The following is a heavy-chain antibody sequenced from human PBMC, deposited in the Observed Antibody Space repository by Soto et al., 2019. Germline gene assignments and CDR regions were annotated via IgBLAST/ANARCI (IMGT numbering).Heavy chain of an antibody. V-gene: IGHV3-48*01. D-gene: IGHD4-17*01. CDR2: ISSSSSTI. Sequence: EVQLVESGGGLVQPGGSLRLSFAASGFTFSSYSMNWVRQAPGKGLEWVSYISSSSSTIYYADSVKGRFTISRDNAKNSLYQQLNSLRAEDTAVYYCAIALKYGRFDYWGQGTLVTISS. CDR3: AIALKYGRFDY. J-gene: IGHJ4*02. CDR1: GFTFSSYS.